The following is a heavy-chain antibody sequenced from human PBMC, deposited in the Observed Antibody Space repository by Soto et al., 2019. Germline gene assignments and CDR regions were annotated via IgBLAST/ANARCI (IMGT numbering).Heavy chain of an antibody. V-gene: IGHV3-74*01. CDR2: VTGDGSGA. CDR1: GFTFSGSW. CDR3: ARVAVVTRGIDS. Sequence: PGGSLRLSCVASGFTFSGSWMHWVRQAPGKGLVWVSRVTGDGSGANYADPVQGRFIISRDNAKNTVYLHMNSLRADDTAVYYCARVAVVTRGIDSWGQGILVTVSS. D-gene: IGHD6-19*01. J-gene: IGHJ4*02.